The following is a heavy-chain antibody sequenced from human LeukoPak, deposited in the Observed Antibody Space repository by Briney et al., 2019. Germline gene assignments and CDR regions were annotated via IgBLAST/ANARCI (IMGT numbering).Heavy chain of an antibody. CDR3: VREVYRKGYGDYGGFDP. CDR1: GGSFSGSY. D-gene: IGHD4-17*01. Sequence: PSETLSPTCAVYGGSFSGSYWSWIRQPPGKRLEWIGEINHSGSTNYDSSLESRVTISVDTSKNQFSLKLSSVTVADTAVYYCVREVYRKGYGDYGGFDPWGQGTLVTVSS. J-gene: IGHJ5*02. V-gene: IGHV4-34*01. CDR2: INHSGST.